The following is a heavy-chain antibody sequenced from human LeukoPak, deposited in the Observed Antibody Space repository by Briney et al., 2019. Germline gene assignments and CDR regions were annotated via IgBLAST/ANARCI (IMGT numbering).Heavy chain of an antibody. CDR2: ISSSGDTR. CDR3: AGGYGSYSPDY. J-gene: IGHJ4*02. D-gene: IGHD1-26*01. Sequence: GGSLRLSCAASGFTLSTFEMSWVRQAPGKGLEWVSYISSSGDTRFYADSVKGRFTISRYNAKNSLFLQMNSLRVEDTALYFCAGGYGSYSPDYWGQGTRVTVS. CDR1: GFTLSTFE. V-gene: IGHV3-48*03.